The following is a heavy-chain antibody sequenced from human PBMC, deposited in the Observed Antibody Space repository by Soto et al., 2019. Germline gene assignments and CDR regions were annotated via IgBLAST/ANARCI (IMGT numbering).Heavy chain of an antibody. V-gene: IGHV1-18*01. Sequence: ASVKVSCKASGYTFTSYGISWVRQAPGQGLAWMGWISAYNGNTNYAQKLQGRVTITTDTSTSTAYMELRSLRSDDTAVYYCARDHIAAAGTVYFQHWGQGTLVTVSS. CDR1: GYTFTSYG. CDR2: ISAYNGNT. CDR3: ARDHIAAAGTVYFQH. D-gene: IGHD6-13*01. J-gene: IGHJ1*01.